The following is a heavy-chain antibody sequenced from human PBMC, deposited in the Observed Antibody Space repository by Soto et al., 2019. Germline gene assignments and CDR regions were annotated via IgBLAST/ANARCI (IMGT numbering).Heavy chain of an antibody. V-gene: IGHV4-59*08. CDR2: IYYSGST. J-gene: IGHJ4*02. D-gene: IGHD2-2*01. CDR1: GGSISSYY. CDR3: ARMSVVVPAAGGLEY. Sequence: QVQLQESGPGLVKPSETLSLTCTVSGGSISSYYWSWIRQPPGKGLEWIGYIYYSGSTNYNPSLKSRVTISVDTSKNQFSLKLSSVTAADTAVYYCARMSVVVPAAGGLEYWGQGTLVTVSS.